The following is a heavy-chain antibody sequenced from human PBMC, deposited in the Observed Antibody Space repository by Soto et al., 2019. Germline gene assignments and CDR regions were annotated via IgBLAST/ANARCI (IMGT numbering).Heavy chain of an antibody. Sequence: GGSLRLSCAASGFTFSSYSMNWVRQAPGKGLEWVAGITYDGSNKYYADSVKGRFTISRDNSKNTLSLHLNTLKPEDTAVYHCAKDRVGGTFYTPLGFWGQGTLVTVSS. D-gene: IGHD1-7*01. CDR1: GFTFSSYS. J-gene: IGHJ4*02. CDR3: AKDRVGGTFYTPLGF. V-gene: IGHV3-30*18. CDR2: ITYDGSNK.